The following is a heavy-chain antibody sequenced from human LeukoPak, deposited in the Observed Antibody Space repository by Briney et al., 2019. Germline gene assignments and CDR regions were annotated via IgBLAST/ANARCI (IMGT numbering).Heavy chain of an antibody. V-gene: IGHV4-39*07. CDR3: AGFWSGYYKRDY. CDR2: IYYSGST. J-gene: IGHJ4*02. Sequence: SETLSLTCTVSGGSISSSSYFWGWIRQPPGKGLEWIGSIYYSGSTYYNPSLKSRVTISVDTSKNQFSLKLSSVTAADTAAYYCAGFWSGYYKRDYWGQGTLVTVSS. D-gene: IGHD3-3*01. CDR1: GGSISSSSYF.